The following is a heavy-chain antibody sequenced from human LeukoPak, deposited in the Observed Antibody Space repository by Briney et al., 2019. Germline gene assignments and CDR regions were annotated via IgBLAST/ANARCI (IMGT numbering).Heavy chain of an antibody. CDR3: ANGSGGGYSGLVY. D-gene: IGHD3-22*01. CDR2: ISGSGDTT. V-gene: IGHV3-23*01. J-gene: IGHJ4*02. CDR1: GFTFSTYA. Sequence: PGGSLRLSCAVSGFTFSTYAMTWVRQAPGKGLEWVSGISGSGDTTNYADYVKGRFNISRDNSKHTLYLQMNSLRVEDTAVYFCANGSGGGYSGLVYWGQGTLAIVSS.